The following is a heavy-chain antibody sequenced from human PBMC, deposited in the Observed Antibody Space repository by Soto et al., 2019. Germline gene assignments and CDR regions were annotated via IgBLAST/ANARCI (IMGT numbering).Heavy chain of an antibody. J-gene: IGHJ6*02. D-gene: IGHD5-12*01. V-gene: IGHV4-59*01. CDR1: GGSISSYY. CDR3: ARARGMATIVGYYYYGMDV. Sequence: SETLSLTCTVSGGSISSYYWSWIRQPPGKGLEWIGYIYYSGSTNYNPSLKSRVTISVDTSKNQFSLKLSSVTAADTAVYYCARARGMATIVGYYYYGMDVWGQGTTVPISS. CDR2: IYYSGST.